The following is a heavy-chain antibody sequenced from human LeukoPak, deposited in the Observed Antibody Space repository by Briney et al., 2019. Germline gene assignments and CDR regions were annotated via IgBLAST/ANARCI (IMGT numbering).Heavy chain of an antibody. V-gene: IGHV3-23*01. CDR3: AKRRLYSSGWYEFDS. Sequence: AGGSLRLSCSASGFTFSTYAMSWVRQAPGKGLEWVSAIGGSGGSTSYADSVEGRFTISRDNSKNTLYLQMSSLRAEDTAVYYCAKRRLYSSGWYEFDSWGQGTLVTVSS. J-gene: IGHJ4*02. CDR2: IGGSGGST. CDR1: GFTFSTYA. D-gene: IGHD6-19*01.